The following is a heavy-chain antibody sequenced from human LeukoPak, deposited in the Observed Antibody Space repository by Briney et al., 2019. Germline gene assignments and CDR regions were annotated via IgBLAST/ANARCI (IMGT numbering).Heavy chain of an antibody. V-gene: IGHV3-74*01. CDR1: GLTLSSYW. Sequence: GGSLRLSCAASGLTLSSYWMHWVRHAPGKGLVWVSRINSDGSSTHYVDSVKGRFTISRDNAKNTLYLQMNSLRAEDTAVYYCARGVGYGALVDYWGQGTLVTVSS. CDR3: ARGVGYGALVDY. CDR2: INSDGSST. J-gene: IGHJ4*02. D-gene: IGHD4-17*01.